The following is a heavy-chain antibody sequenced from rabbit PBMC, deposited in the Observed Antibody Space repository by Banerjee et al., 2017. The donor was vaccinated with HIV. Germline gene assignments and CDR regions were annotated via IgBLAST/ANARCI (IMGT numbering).Heavy chain of an antibody. D-gene: IGHD1-1*01. J-gene: IGHJ4*01. CDR2: IDTNDGDT. CDR3: ARDSGSGPYIDGYFNL. Sequence: LEESGGGLVKPGGTLTLTCTVSGFSFSSNWICWVRQAPGKGLEWIACIDTNDGDTDYANWPKGRFTISKTSSTTVTLQMTSLTVADTATYFCARDSGSGPYIDGYFNLWGPGTLVTVS. CDR1: GFSFSSNW. V-gene: IGHV1S45*01.